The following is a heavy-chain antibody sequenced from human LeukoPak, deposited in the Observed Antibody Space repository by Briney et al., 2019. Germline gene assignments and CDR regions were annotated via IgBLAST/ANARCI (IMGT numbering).Heavy chain of an antibody. J-gene: IGHJ4*02. V-gene: IGHV4-61*02. CDR3: AVTTTLGGYMVVTYYFDY. D-gene: IGHD4/OR15-4a*01. Sequence: PSETLSLTCTASGGSISSGSYYWSWIRQPAGKGLEWIGRIYTSGSTNYNPSLKSRVTISVDTSKNQFSLKLSSVTAADTAVYYCAVTTTLGGYMVVTYYFDYWGQGTLITVSS. CDR1: GGSISSGSYY. CDR2: IYTSGST.